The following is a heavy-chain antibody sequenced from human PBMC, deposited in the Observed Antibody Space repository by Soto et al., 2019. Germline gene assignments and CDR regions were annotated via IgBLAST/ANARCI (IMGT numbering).Heavy chain of an antibody. J-gene: IGHJ4*02. CDR3: ARATETNYDILTGYYRLPRPPDY. CDR1: GGSFSGYY. Sequence: LSLTCAVYGGSFSGYYWSWIRQPPGKGLEWIGEINHSGSTNYNPSLKSRVTISVDTSKNQFSLKLSSVTAADTAVYYCARATETNYDILTGYYRLPRPPDYWGQGTLVTVSS. CDR2: INHSGST. V-gene: IGHV4-34*01. D-gene: IGHD3-9*01.